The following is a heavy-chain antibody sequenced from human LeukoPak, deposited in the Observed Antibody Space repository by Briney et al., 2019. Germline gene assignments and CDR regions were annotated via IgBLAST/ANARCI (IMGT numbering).Heavy chain of an antibody. D-gene: IGHD3-22*01. CDR1: GGSSNNYY. J-gene: IGHJ4*02. CDR3: ARESGYYYDTSGYTFDY. V-gene: IGHV4-4*07. Sequence: KPSETLSLTCTVSGGSSNNYYWSWIRQSAGKGLEWIGRIYTSGSTNYKPSLKSRVSMSVDTSKNQFSLRLRSVTAADTAVYYCARESGYYYDTSGYTFDYWGQGILVTVSS. CDR2: IYTSGST.